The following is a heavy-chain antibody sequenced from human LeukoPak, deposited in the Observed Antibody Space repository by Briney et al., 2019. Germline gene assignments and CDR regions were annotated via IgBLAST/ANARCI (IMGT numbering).Heavy chain of an antibody. CDR2: ISSSSSTI. CDR3: ARVLIGWRANPYYFDY. D-gene: IGHD3-22*01. Sequence: GGSLRLSCAASGFTFSSYSMNWVRQAPGKGLEWVSYISSSSSTIYYADSVKGRFTISRDNDKKSLYLQMNSLRDEDTAVYYCARVLIGWRANPYYFDYWGQGTLVTVSS. J-gene: IGHJ4*02. CDR1: GFTFSSYS. V-gene: IGHV3-48*02.